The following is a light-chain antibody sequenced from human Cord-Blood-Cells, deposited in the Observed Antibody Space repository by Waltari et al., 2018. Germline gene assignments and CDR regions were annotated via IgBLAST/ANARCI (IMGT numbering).Light chain of an antibody. Sequence: QSALTQPASVSGSPGQSITISCTGTSSDVVGYNYVSWYQQHPGKAPKLMIYDVSKRPSGVSNRFSGSKSGNTASLTISELQAEDEADYYCSSYTSSSTWVFGGGTKLTVL. CDR2: DVS. CDR3: SSYTSSSTWV. CDR1: SSDVVGYNY. V-gene: IGLV2-14*01. J-gene: IGLJ3*02.